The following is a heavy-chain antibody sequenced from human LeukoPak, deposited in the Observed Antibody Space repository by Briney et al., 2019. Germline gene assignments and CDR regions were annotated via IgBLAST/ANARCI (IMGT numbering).Heavy chain of an antibody. D-gene: IGHD5-18*01. V-gene: IGHV3-20*04. CDR3: ARGGIQLWPQVYYYMDV. CDR1: GFTFSSYG. J-gene: IGHJ6*03. CDR2: INWSGSST. Sequence: GGSLRLSCAASGFTFSSYGMSWVRQAPGKGLEWVSGINWSGSSTGYADSVKGRFTISRDNAKNSVYLQMNSLRAEDTALYYCARGGIQLWPQVYYYMDVWGKGTTVTVSS.